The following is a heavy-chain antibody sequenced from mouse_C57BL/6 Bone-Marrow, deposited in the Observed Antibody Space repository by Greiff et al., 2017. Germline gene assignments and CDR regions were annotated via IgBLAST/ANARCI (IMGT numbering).Heavy chain of an antibody. Sequence: QVQLQQPGAELVRPGSSVKLSCKASGYTFTSYWMHWVKQRPIQGLEWIGNIDPSDIETHYNHKFKDKATLTVDKSSSTAYMQLSSLTSEDSAVYYCAIHRLGDYWGQGTTLTVSS. CDR1: GYTFTSYW. CDR3: AIHRLGDY. V-gene: IGHV1-52*01. CDR2: IDPSDIET. D-gene: IGHD3-3*01. J-gene: IGHJ2*01.